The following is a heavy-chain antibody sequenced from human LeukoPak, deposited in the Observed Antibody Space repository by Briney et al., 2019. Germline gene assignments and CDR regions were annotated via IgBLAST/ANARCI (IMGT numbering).Heavy chain of an antibody. J-gene: IGHJ4*03. V-gene: IGHV3-7*01. D-gene: IGHD3-16*01. CDR3: ARGRLGSGYYFDY. Sequence: QPGGSLRLSCAASGFTFSSFWMTWVSQAPGKRLEYVANIKQDGTDKYYVGSVKGRFTISRDNAKNSLYLQMSSLRAEDTAAYYCARGRLGSGYYFDYWGQGTTVTVSS. CDR1: GFTFSSFW. CDR2: IKQDGTDK.